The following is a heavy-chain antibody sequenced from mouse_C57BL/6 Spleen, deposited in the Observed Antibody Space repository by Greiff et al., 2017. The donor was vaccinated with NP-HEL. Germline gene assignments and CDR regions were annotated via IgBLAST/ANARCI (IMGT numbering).Heavy chain of an antibody. D-gene: IGHD2-3*01. CDR2: IDPETGGT. V-gene: IGHV1-15*01. J-gene: IGHJ4*01. Sequence: VQLQQSGAELVRPGASVTLSCKASGYTFTDYEMHWVKQTPVHGLEWIGAIDPETGGTAYNQKFKGKAILTADKSSSTAYMELRSLTSEDSAVYYCTRRRWLLREGAMDYWGQRTSVTVSS. CDR1: GYTFTDYE. CDR3: TRRRWLLREGAMDY.